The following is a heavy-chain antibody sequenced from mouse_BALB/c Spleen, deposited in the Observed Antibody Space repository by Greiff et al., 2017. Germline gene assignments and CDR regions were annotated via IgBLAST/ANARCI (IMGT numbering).Heavy chain of an antibody. J-gene: IGHJ4*01. D-gene: IGHD2-1*01. CDR1: GFTFSDYY. Sequence: EVKLMESGGGLVKPGGSLKLSCAASGFTFSDYYMYWVRQTPEKRLEWVATISDGGSYTYYPDSVKGRFTISRDNAKNNLYLQMSSLKSEDTAMYYCARDRGGNYGAMDYWGQGTSVTVSS. V-gene: IGHV5-4*02. CDR2: ISDGGSYT. CDR3: ARDRGGNYGAMDY.